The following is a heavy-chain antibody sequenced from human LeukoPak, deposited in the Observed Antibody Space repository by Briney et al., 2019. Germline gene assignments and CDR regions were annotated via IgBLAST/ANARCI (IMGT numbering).Heavy chain of an antibody. CDR2: IWYDGSNK. J-gene: IGHJ4*02. D-gene: IGHD1-26*01. CDR1: GFTFSSYG. V-gene: IGHV3-33*06. CDR3: AKSPRREPDFDY. Sequence: GRSLRLSCAASGFTFSSYGMHWVRQAPGKGLEWVAVIWYDGSNKYYADSVKGRFTISRDNSKNTLYLQMNSLRAEDTAVYYCAKSPRREPDFDYWGQGTLVTVSS.